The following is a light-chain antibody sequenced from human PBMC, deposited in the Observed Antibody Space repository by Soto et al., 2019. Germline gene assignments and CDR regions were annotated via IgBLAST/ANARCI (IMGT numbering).Light chain of an antibody. CDR2: EVT. CDR3: SSYTTRSTYV. CDR1: SRDIGFFNY. Sequence: LTQPASVSGSPGQSITISCTGTSRDIGFFNYVSWYQQFPGNAPKLIIFEVTNRPSGVSNRFSASKSGNTASLTISGLQAEDGADYYCSSYTTRSTYVFGTGTKVTVL. V-gene: IGLV2-14*01. J-gene: IGLJ1*01.